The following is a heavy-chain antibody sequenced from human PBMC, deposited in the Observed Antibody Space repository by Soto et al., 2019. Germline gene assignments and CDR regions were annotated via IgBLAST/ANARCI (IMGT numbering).Heavy chain of an antibody. CDR1: GFTFSSYS. CDR2: FRTSGDGGTT. D-gene: IGHD3-10*01. CDR3: AKKVNSGPGSQHFDY. V-gene: IGHV3-23*01. Sequence: EVQLLESGGGLVQPGGSLRLSCAASGFTFSSYSMSWVRQAPGKGLEWVSGFRTSGDGGTTYYADSVKGRFTISRDNSKNMLFLQMNSLRAEDTAIYYCAKKVNSGPGSQHFDYWGQGTLVTVSS. J-gene: IGHJ4*02.